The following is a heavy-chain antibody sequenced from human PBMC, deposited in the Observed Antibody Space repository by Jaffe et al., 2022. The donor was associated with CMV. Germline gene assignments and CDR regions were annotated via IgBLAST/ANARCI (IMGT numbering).Heavy chain of an antibody. CDR1: GFTFSSYS. CDR3: ASGGVDTAMVIALNWFDP. D-gene: IGHD5-18*01. CDR2: ISSSSSYI. V-gene: IGHV3-21*01. J-gene: IGHJ5*02. Sequence: EVQLVESGGGLVKPGGSLRLSCAASGFTFSSYSMNWVRQAPGKGLEWVSSISSSSSYIYYADSVKGRFTISRDNAKNSLYLQMNSLRAEDTAVYYCASGGVDTAMVIALNWFDPWGQGTLVTVSS.